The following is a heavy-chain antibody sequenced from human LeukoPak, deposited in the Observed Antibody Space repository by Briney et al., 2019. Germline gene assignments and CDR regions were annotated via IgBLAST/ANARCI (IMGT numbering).Heavy chain of an antibody. Sequence: ASVKVSCKASGYTFIDYYIHWVRQAPGQGLEWMGWINPNSGGTKYAQKFQGRVTMTRDTSISTAYMELRRLRSDDTAVYYCARWACSGDGCHMVYFDDWGQGTLVTVSS. D-gene: IGHD2-15*01. J-gene: IGHJ4*02. CDR3: ARWACSGDGCHMVYFDD. CDR1: GYTFIDYY. V-gene: IGHV1-2*02. CDR2: INPNSGGT.